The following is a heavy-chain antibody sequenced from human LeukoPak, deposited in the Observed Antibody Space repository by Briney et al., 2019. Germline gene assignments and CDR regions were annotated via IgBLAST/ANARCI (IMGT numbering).Heavy chain of an antibody. J-gene: IGHJ4*02. D-gene: IGHD3-10*01. CDR2: ISSSSSCI. CDR1: GFTFSSYS. CDR3: AKDSSGRGYYGSGSIWAPREATFSYFDY. V-gene: IGHV3-21*04. Sequence: SGGSLRLSCAASGFTFSSYSMNWVRQAPGKGLEWVSSISSSSSCIYYADSVKGRFTISRDNSKNTLYLQMNSLRAEDTAVYYCAKDSSGRGYYGSGSIWAPREATFSYFDYWGQGTLVTVSS.